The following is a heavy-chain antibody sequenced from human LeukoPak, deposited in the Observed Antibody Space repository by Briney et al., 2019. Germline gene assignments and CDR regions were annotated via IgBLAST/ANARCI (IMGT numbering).Heavy chain of an antibody. V-gene: IGHV4-59*01. CDR1: GGSISSYY. Sequence: SETLSLTCTVSGGSISSYYWSWIRQPPGKGLEWIGYIYYSGSTNYNPSPKSRVTISVDTSKNQFSLKLSSVTAADTAVCYCARDRVGRDGYNYAPYYYYYGMDVWGQGTTVTVSS. CDR3: ARDRVGRDGYNYAPYYYYYGMDV. CDR2: IYYSGST. J-gene: IGHJ6*02. D-gene: IGHD5-24*01.